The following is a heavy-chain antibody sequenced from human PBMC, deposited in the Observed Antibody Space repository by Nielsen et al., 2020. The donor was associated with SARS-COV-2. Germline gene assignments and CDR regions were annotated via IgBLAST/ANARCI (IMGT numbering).Heavy chain of an antibody. J-gene: IGHJ4*02. CDR2: IRYDGSNK. Sequence: GESLKISCAASGFTFSSYGMHWVRQAPGKGLEWVAFIRYDGSNKYYADSVKGRFTISRDNSKNTLYLQMNSLRAEDTAVYYCAKDIYRSSGPPQFDYWGQGTLVTVSS. V-gene: IGHV3-30*02. CDR1: GFTFSSYG. CDR3: AKDIYRSSGPPQFDY. D-gene: IGHD2-15*01.